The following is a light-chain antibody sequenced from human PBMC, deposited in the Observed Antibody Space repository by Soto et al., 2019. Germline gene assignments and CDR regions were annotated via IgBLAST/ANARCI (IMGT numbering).Light chain of an antibody. CDR1: QSVSSS. V-gene: IGKV3-11*01. Sequence: EIVLTQSPATLSLSPGERATLSSRASQSVSSSLAWYQQNPGQAPRLLFYDASNRATGIPARFSGSGSGTDFTLTISSLEPEDFAVYYCQHRSDWPLTFGGGTKVEIK. CDR3: QHRSDWPLT. J-gene: IGKJ4*01. CDR2: DAS.